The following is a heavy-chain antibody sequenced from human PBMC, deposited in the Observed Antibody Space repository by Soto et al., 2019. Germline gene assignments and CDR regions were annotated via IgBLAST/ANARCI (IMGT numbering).Heavy chain of an antibody. J-gene: IGHJ4*02. D-gene: IGHD6-19*01. CDR2: TYYRSKWYN. CDR3: ARTQSVFDY. V-gene: IGHV6-1*01. Sequence: SQPLSLTCAISGDSVSIKSAAWNWIRQSPSRGLEWLGRTYYRSKWYNEYAVSVKSRITINPDTSKNQFSLQLNSVTPEDTAMYYRARTQSVFDYWGQGTQVTVSS. CDR1: GDSVSIKSAA.